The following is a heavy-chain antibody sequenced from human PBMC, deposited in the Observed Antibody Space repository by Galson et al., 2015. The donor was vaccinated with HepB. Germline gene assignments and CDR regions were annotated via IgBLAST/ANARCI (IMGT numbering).Heavy chain of an antibody. CDR2: ISSSSSYI. Sequence: SLRLSCAASGFTFSSYSMNWVRQAPGKGLEWVSSISSSSSYIYYADSVKGRFTISRDNAKNSLYLQMNSLRAEDTAVYYCARDGKKPDLYQLPLPYYGMDVWGQGTTVTVPS. D-gene: IGHD2-2*01. J-gene: IGHJ6*02. V-gene: IGHV3-21*01. CDR3: ARDGKKPDLYQLPLPYYGMDV. CDR1: GFTFSSYS.